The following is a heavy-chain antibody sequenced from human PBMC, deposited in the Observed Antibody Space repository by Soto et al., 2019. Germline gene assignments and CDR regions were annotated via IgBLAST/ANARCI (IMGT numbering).Heavy chain of an antibody. Sequence: GGSLRLSCAASGFTVSSYWMHWVRQAPGKGPVWVSRISGDGSQTRYADSVQGRFTISRDNAKNTLYLQMNSLRAEDTAAYYCARDQLYYNDISGRPLNAFDVWGQGTMVTVSS. CDR2: ISGDGSQT. V-gene: IGHV3-74*01. J-gene: IGHJ3*01. CDR3: ARDQLYYNDISGRPLNAFDV. D-gene: IGHD3-22*01. CDR1: GFTVSSYW.